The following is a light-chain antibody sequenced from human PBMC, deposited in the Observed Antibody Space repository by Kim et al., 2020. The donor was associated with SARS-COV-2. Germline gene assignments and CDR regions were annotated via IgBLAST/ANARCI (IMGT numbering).Light chain of an antibody. CDR2: GTT. Sequence: PGERATLSCRASQSVSTNFLTWYQQKPGQAPRLLIYGTTTRATGIPDRFSGSGSGTDFTLTISRLEPEDFAVYYCQQYGRTFGQGTKVDIK. CDR1: QSVSTNF. J-gene: IGKJ1*01. CDR3: QQYGRT. V-gene: IGKV3-20*01.